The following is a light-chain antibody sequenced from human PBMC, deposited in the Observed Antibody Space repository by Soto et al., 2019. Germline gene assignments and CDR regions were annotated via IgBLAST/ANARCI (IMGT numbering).Light chain of an antibody. J-gene: IGKJ1*01. V-gene: IGKV1-5*03. Sequence: RMTQSPSTLSASVGDRVTITCRASQSISSWLAWYQQKPGKAPKLLIYKASSLESGVPSRFSGSGSGTEFTLTISSLQPDDFATYYCQQYNSYTWTFGQGTKVDIK. CDR1: QSISSW. CDR3: QQYNSYTWT. CDR2: KAS.